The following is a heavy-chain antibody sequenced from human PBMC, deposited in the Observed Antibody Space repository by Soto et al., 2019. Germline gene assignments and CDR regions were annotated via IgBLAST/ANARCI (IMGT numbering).Heavy chain of an antibody. D-gene: IGHD3-22*01. J-gene: IGHJ4*02. V-gene: IGHV4-59*01. Sequence: LETLSLTCTVSGGSISSYYWSWIRQPPGKGLEWIGYIYYSGSTNYNPSLKSRVTISVDTSKNQFSLKLSSVTAADTAVYYCARVDYDSSGYYYYFDYWGQGTLVTVSS. CDR1: GGSISSYY. CDR3: ARVDYDSSGYYYYFDY. CDR2: IYYSGST.